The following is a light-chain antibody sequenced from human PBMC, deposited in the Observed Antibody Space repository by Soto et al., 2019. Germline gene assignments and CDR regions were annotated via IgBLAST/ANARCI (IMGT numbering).Light chain of an antibody. CDR2: DAS. V-gene: IGKV3-11*01. Sequence: EIVLTQSPATLSVSPGETATLSCMASQSVSRYLAWYQQKPGQAPSLLIYDASNRATGIPARFSGSGSGTDFTLTISSLEPEDFAVYYCQQRSNWPALTFGGGTKLELK. CDR3: QQRSNWPALT. J-gene: IGKJ4*01. CDR1: QSVSRY.